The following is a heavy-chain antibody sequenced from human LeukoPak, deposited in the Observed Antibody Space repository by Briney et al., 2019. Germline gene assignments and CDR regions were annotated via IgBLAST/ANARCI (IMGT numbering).Heavy chain of an antibody. D-gene: IGHD3-22*01. Sequence: SETLSLTCAVYGGSFSGYYWCWIRQPPGKGLEWIGEINHSGGTNYSPSLKSRVTISVDTSKNQFSLKLTSVTAADTAVYYCARYYYDGSGYYPVADYWGQGTLVTVSP. CDR3: ARYYYDGSGYYPVADY. CDR2: INHSGGT. CDR1: GGSFSGYY. V-gene: IGHV4-34*01. J-gene: IGHJ4*02.